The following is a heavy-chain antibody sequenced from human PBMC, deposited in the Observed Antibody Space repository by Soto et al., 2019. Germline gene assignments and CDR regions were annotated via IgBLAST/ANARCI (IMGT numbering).Heavy chain of an antibody. D-gene: IGHD3-22*01. CDR2: IGAHKGNT. CDR3: ARDRRNYYDSSGYVRY. J-gene: IGHJ4*02. V-gene: IGHV1-18*01. CDR1: GYTFTRYG. Sequence: QVQLVQSGAELKKSGASVKVSCKASGYTFTRYGISWVRQAPGQGLEWMGWIGAHKGNTNYTQKFQGRITLTTDTSTNTAYMELRSLTSDDTAVYYCARDRRNYYDSSGYVRYWGQGTLVTVSS.